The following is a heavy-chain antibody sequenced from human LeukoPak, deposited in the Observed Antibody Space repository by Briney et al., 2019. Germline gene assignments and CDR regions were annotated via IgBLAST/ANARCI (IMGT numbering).Heavy chain of an antibody. J-gene: IGHJ3*02. D-gene: IGHD3-3*01. CDR2: TNSDGSST. V-gene: IGHV3-74*01. Sequence: GGSLRLSCAASGFTFSSYWMHWVRQAPGKGLVWVSRTNSDGSSTSYADSVKGRFTISRDNAKNTPYLQMNSLRAEDTAVYYCAREYYDFWSGPMGAFDIWGQGTMVTVSS. CDR1: GFTFSSYW. CDR3: AREYYDFWSGPMGAFDI.